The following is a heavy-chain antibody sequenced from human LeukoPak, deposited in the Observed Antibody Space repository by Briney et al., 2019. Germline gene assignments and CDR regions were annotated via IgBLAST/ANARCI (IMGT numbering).Heavy chain of an antibody. V-gene: IGHV3-48*02. J-gene: IGHJ4*02. D-gene: IGHD2-2*01. CDR1: GFTFSTSG. CDR3: ARGYCSSTDCHLARHFEY. CDR2: ITSATVTL. Sequence: GGSLRLSCAASGFTFSTSGVGWVRQAPGKGLEWLSYITSATVTLYMDSVKSRFTISRENAKNSLYLQMNGLREEDTAVYYCARGYCSSTDCHLARHFEYWGQGTRVTVSS.